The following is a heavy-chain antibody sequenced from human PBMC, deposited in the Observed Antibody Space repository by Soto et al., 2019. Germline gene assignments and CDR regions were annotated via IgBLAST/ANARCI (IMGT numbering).Heavy chain of an antibody. D-gene: IGHD1-26*01. CDR1: GFTFSSYA. CDR2: ISYDGSNK. J-gene: IGHJ4*02. Sequence: QVQLVESRGGVVQPGRSLRLSCAASGFTFSSYAMHWVRQAPGKGLEWVAVISYDGSNKYYADSVKGRFTISRDNSKNTLYLQMNSLRAEDTAVYYCARSVGATTYFDYWGQGTLVTVSS. V-gene: IGHV3-30-3*01. CDR3: ARSVGATTYFDY.